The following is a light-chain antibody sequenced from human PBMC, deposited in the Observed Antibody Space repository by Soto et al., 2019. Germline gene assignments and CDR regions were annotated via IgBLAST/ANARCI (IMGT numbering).Light chain of an antibody. J-gene: IGKJ5*01. Sequence: DIQMTQFPSTLAASVGDSVTITCRASQKIESWVAWYQQKPGKAPKLLIYVASSLQGGVPSRFSGSGSGTDFTLTIGSLQPDDFATYYCQQSYSTPITFGQGTRLEI. CDR1: QKIESW. CDR2: VAS. CDR3: QQSYSTPIT. V-gene: IGKV1-39*01.